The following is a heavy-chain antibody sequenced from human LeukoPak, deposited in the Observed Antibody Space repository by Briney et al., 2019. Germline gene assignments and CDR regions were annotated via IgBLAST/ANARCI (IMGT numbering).Heavy chain of an antibody. CDR2: ISGSGGST. Sequence: PGRSLRLSCAASGFTFSSYGMHWVRQAPGKGLEWVSGISGSGGSTYYADSVKGRFTISRDNSKNTLYLQMNSLRADDTAVYYCAKASYCSSTSCYAYYYYGMDVWGQGTTVTVSS. CDR3: AKASYCSSTSCYAYYYYGMDV. D-gene: IGHD2-2*01. CDR1: GFTFSSYG. V-gene: IGHV3-23*01. J-gene: IGHJ6*02.